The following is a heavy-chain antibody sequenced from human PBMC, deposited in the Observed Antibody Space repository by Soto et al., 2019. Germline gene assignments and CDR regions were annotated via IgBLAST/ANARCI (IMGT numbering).Heavy chain of an antibody. CDR1: GYSFTSYW. J-gene: IGHJ6*02. Sequence: GESLKISCKGSGYSFTSYWIGWVRQMPGKGLEWMGIIYPGDSDTRYSPSFQGQVTISADKSISTAYLQWSSLKASDTAMYYCARRGIAVAGDYYYYGMDVWGQGTTVTVSS. D-gene: IGHD6-19*01. CDR2: IYPGDSDT. V-gene: IGHV5-51*01. CDR3: ARRGIAVAGDYYYYGMDV.